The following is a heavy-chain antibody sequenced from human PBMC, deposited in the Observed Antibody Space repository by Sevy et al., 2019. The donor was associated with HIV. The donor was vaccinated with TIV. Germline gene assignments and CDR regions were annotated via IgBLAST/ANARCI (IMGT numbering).Heavy chain of an antibody. J-gene: IGHJ4*02. CDR3: EKVFGYSSGHDY. CDR2: ISGSGGST. CDR1: GFTFSSYA. V-gene: IGHV3-23*01. D-gene: IGHD6-19*01. Sequence: GGSLRLSCAASGFTFSSYAMSWVRQAPGKGLEWVSAISGSGGSTYYADPVKGRFTISRDNSKNTLFLQMNSPRGEDTAVYYCEKVFGYSSGHDYWGQGTLVTVSS.